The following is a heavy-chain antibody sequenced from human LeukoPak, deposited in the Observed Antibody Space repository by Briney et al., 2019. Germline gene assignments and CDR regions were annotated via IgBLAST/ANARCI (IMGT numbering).Heavy chain of an antibody. CDR3: ARGSLGDHGRFDP. J-gene: IGHJ5*02. Sequence: SVKVSCKASGYTFTGYYMHWVRQAPGQGLEWMGGIIPIFGTANYAQKFQGRVTITADESTSTAYMELSSLRSEDTAVYYCARGSLGDHGRFDPWGQGTLVTVSS. CDR2: IIPIFGTA. CDR1: GYTFTGYY. V-gene: IGHV1-69*13. D-gene: IGHD2-21*01.